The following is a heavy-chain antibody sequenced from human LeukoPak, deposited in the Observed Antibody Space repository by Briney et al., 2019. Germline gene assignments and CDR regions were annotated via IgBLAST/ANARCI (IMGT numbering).Heavy chain of an antibody. Sequence: PSETLSLTCTVSGGSISSSSYYWGWIRQPPGKGLEWIGSIYYSGSTYYNPSLKSRVTISVDTSKNQFSLKLSSVTAADTAVYYCARLVRTTMYYYDSSGYAQGYYFDYWGQGTLVTVSS. V-gene: IGHV4-39*07. CDR1: GGSISSSSYY. J-gene: IGHJ4*02. D-gene: IGHD3-22*01. CDR3: ARLVRTTMYYYDSSGYAQGYYFDY. CDR2: IYYSGST.